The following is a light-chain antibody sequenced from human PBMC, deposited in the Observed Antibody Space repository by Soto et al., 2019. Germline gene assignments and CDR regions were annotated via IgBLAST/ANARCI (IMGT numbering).Light chain of an antibody. V-gene: IGKV3-20*01. CDR2: DAS. CDR3: QQVSSYPLT. J-gene: IGKJ4*01. Sequence: EVVLTQSPGTLSLSPGERATLSCRASQTVRNNYLAWYQQKPGQAPRLLIYDASSRATGIPDRFSGGGSGTDFTLTISRLEPEDFAVYYCQQVSSYPLTFGGGTKLDIK. CDR1: QTVRNNY.